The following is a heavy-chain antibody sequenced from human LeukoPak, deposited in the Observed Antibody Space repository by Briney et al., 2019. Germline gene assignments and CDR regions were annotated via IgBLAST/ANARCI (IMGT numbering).Heavy chain of an antibody. J-gene: IGHJ3*02. Sequence: GGSLRLSCAASGFTFSSYWMSWVRQAPGKGLEWVANIKQDGSEKYYVDSVKGRLTISRDNAKNSLYLQMNSLRAEDTAVYYCASYVLRYGPDAFDIWGQGTMVTVSS. CDR3: ASYVLRYGPDAFDI. CDR2: IKQDGSEK. D-gene: IGHD3-9*01. CDR1: GFTFSSYW. V-gene: IGHV3-7*01.